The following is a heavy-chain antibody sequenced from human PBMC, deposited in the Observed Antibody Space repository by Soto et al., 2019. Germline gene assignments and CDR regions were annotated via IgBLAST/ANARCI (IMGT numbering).Heavy chain of an antibody. CDR3: ARGLMVYAIEGLDAFDI. J-gene: IGHJ3*02. D-gene: IGHD2-8*01. V-gene: IGHV3-53*04. CDR1: GFTVSSNY. Sequence: PGGSLRLSCAASGFTVSSNYMSWVRQAPGKGLEWVSVIYSGGSTYYADSVKGRFTISRHNSKNTLYLQMNSLRAEDTAVYYCARGLMVYAIEGLDAFDIWGQGTMVTVSS. CDR2: IYSGGST.